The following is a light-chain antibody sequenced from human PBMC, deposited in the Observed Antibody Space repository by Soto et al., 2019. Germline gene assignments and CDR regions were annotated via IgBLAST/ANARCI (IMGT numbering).Light chain of an antibody. J-gene: IGKJ1*01. CDR1: QSVSSN. Sequence: EIVMTQSPATLSVSPGERATLSFRASQSVSSNLAWYQQKPGQAPRLLIYGASTRATGIPARFSGIGSGTEFTLTISSLQSEDFAVYDCQQDNNWPPWTFGQGTKVEIK. CDR2: GAS. CDR3: QQDNNWPPWT. V-gene: IGKV3-15*01.